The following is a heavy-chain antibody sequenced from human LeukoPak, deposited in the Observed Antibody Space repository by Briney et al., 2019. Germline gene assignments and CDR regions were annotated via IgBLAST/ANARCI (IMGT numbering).Heavy chain of an antibody. J-gene: IGHJ4*02. V-gene: IGHV1-18*01. CDR2: ISAYNGNT. CDR3: ARAICSSTSCYWTDY. D-gene: IGHD2-2*01. Sequence: ASVKVSCKASGYTFTSYGISWVRQAPGQGLEWMGWISAYNGNTNYVQKLQGRVTMTTDTSTGTAYMELRSLRSDDTAVYYCARAICSSTSCYWTDYWGQGTLVTVSS. CDR1: GYTFTSYG.